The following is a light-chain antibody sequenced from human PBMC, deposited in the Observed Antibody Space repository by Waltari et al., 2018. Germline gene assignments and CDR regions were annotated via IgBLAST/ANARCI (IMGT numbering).Light chain of an antibody. CDR3: AAWDDSLNGVV. Sequence: QSVLTQPPSASGTPGQRVTISCSGSSSNIGSNSVNWYQQLPGTAPKLLVYGNYQRPSGVPDRVSGSKSGTSASLAISGLQSQDGADYYCAAWDDSLNGVVFGGGTKLTV. CDR2: GNY. V-gene: IGLV1-44*01. J-gene: IGLJ2*01. CDR1: SSNIGSNS.